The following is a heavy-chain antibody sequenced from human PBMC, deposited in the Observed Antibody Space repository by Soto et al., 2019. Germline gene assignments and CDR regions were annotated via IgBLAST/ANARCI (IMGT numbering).Heavy chain of an antibody. D-gene: IGHD2-2*01. V-gene: IGHV3-23*01. CDR3: AKASYPYCSSTSCYFDY. Sequence: GSLRLSCVASGFSLRDYAVNWVRQAPGKGLEWVSAMSGSGRSTYYADSVKGRFTIARDNSKNTLYLQMNSLRAEDTAVYYCAKASYPYCSSTSCYFDYWGQGTLVTVSS. J-gene: IGHJ4*02. CDR1: GFSLRDYA. CDR2: MSGSGRST.